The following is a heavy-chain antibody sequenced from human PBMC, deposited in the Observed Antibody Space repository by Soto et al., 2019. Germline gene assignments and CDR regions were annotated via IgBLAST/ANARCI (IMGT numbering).Heavy chain of an antibody. V-gene: IGHV4-34*01. CDR2: INHSGST. CDR3: ASVRYYYDSGSYYKGYYYYYYMDV. J-gene: IGHJ6*03. D-gene: IGHD3-10*01. Sequence: SETLSLTCAVYGGSFSGYYWSWIRQPPGKGLEWIGEINHSGSTNYNPSLKSRVTISVDTSKNQFSLKLSSVTAADTAVYYCASVRYYYDSGSYYKGYYYYYYMDVWGKGTTVTVSS. CDR1: GGSFSGYY.